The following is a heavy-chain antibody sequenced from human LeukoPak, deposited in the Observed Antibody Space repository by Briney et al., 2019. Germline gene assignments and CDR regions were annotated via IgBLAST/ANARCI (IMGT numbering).Heavy chain of an antibody. CDR3: AKMEDYYDSSGENY. D-gene: IGHD3-22*01. V-gene: IGHV3-23*01. J-gene: IGHJ4*02. CDR2: ISGSGGST. CDR1: GFTFSSYA. Sequence: GGSLRLSCAASGFTFSSYAMSWVRQAPGKGLEWVSAISGSGGSTYYADSVKGRFTISRDNSKNTLYLQMNSLRAEDTAVYYCAKMEDYYDSSGENYWGQRTLVTISS.